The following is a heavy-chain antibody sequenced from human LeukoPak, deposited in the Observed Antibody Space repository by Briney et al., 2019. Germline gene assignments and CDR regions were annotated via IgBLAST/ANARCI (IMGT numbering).Heavy chain of an antibody. D-gene: IGHD2-15*01. CDR1: GYRFTSYW. CDR3: ARSGGNHYSI. J-gene: IGHJ3*02. CDR2: IYPGDSDT. Sequence: GESLKISCKGSGYRFTSYWIGWVRQMPGKGLEWMGSIYPGDSDTIYSPSFQGQVTISADKSTSTANLQWSSLKASDTAMYYCARSGGNHYSIWGQGTMVTVSS. V-gene: IGHV5-51*01.